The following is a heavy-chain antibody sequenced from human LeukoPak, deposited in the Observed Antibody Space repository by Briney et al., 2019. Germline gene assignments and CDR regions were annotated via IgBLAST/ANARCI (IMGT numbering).Heavy chain of an antibody. J-gene: IGHJ6*03. CDR1: GDSISSNSDY. D-gene: IGHD6-19*01. CDR3: ARLTTYSSSSRYSSGWQPNPRHYYYMDV. CDR2: IYHRGRT. Sequence: SETLSLTCSVSGDSISSNSDYWGWIRQPPGKGLEWIGNIYHRGRTNYNPSLKSRVTISVDTSKNQFSLKLNSVTAADTAVYYCARLTTYSSSSRYSSGWQPNPRHYYYMDVWGKGTTVTVSS. V-gene: IGHV4-39*07.